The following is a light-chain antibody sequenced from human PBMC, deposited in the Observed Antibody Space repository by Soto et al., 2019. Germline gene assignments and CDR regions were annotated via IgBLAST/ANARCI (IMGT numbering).Light chain of an antibody. CDR1: QSVRVN. V-gene: IGKV3-15*01. Sequence: VVMTQSPATLSVSPGERATLSCRASQSVRVNLAWYRQKPGQDHSLLIYGASTRAPGVPARFSGSGSGTEFTLTISSLQSEDSAFYFCQQYVDWYTFAQGTKLEIK. CDR3: QQYVDWYT. CDR2: GAS. J-gene: IGKJ2*01.